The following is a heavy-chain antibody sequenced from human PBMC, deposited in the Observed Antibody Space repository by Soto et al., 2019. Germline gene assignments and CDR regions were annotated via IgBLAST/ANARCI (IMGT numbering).Heavy chain of an antibody. V-gene: IGHV2-5*01. D-gene: IGHD3-10*01. CDR1: DFSLTTRGVG. CDR2: IYWNDDQ. J-gene: IGHJ4*02. Sequence: ESGPTLVNPTQTLTLTCNFSDFSLTTRGVGVGWIRQPPGKALEWVALIYWNDDQRYNPSLKSRLTVTKDTSKNHVVLTMTNVDPLDTATYYCTHRPPAYGHDFWGPGTLVTVSS. CDR3: THRPPAYGHDF.